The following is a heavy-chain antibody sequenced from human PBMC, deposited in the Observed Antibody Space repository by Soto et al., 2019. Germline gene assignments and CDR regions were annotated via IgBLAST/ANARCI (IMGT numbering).Heavy chain of an antibody. CDR3: AKGLTIYFDQRDDAFDI. D-gene: IGHD3-9*01. J-gene: IGHJ3*02. CDR1: GFTFDDYA. CDR2: ISWNSGSI. V-gene: IGHV3-9*01. Sequence: EVQLVESGGGLVQPGRSLRLSCAASGFTFDDYAMHWVRQAPGKGLEWVSGISWNSGSIGYADSVKGRFTISRDNAKNSLYLQMNSLRAEDTALYYCAKGLTIYFDQRDDAFDIWAKGQWSPSLQ.